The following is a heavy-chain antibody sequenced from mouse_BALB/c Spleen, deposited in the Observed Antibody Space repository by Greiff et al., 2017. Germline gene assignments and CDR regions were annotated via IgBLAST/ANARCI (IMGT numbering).Heavy chain of an antibody. Sequence: EVKLVESGPSLVKPSQTLSLTCSVTGDSITSGYWNWIRKFPGNKLEYMGYISYSGSTYYNPSLKSRISITRDTSKNQYYLQLNSVTTEDTATYYCARSLDGYYVRFPAYWGQGTLVTVSA. CDR1: GDSITSGY. D-gene: IGHD2-3*01. J-gene: IGHJ3*01. CDR2: ISYSGST. CDR3: ARSLDGYYVRFPAY. V-gene: IGHV3-8*02.